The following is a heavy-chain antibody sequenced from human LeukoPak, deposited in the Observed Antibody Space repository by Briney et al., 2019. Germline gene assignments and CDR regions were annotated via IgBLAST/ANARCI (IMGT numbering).Heavy chain of an antibody. Sequence: QTGGSLRLSCEASGFTFSSFAMHWVRQAPGKGLEWVAFVRFDGSNKYYADSVKGRFTISRDNSKNTLYLQMNSLRAEDTAVYYCAKESMVRGAYYFDYWGQGTLVTVSS. CDR3: AKESMVRGAYYFDY. V-gene: IGHV3-30*02. CDR2: VRFDGSNK. D-gene: IGHD3-10*01. J-gene: IGHJ4*02. CDR1: GFTFSSFA.